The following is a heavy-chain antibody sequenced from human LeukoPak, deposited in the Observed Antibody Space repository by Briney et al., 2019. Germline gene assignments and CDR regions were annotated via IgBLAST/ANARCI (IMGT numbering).Heavy chain of an antibody. V-gene: IGHV4-39*07. D-gene: IGHD3-22*01. CDR2: INHSGST. CDR1: GGSISSGGYY. J-gene: IGHJ4*02. CDR3: ARGPYYDSSGYFIY. Sequence: SETLSLTCTVSGGSISSGGYYWSWIRQPPGKGLEWIGEINHSGSTNYNPSLKSRVTISVDTSKNQFSLKLSSVTAADTAVYYCARGPYYDSSGYFIYWGQGTLVTVSS.